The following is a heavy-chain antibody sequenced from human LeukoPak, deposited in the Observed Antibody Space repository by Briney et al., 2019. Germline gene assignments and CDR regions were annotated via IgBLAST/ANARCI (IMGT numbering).Heavy chain of an antibody. V-gene: IGHV1-69*01. D-gene: IGHD5-24*01. CDR1: GGTFSSYA. CDR2: IIPIFGTA. Sequence: SVKVSCKASGGTFSSYAISWVRQAPGQGLEWMGGIIPIFGTANYAQKFQGRVTITADESTSTAYMELSSLRSEDTAVYYCARGTRDGYNLFDYWGQGTLATVSS. J-gene: IGHJ4*02. CDR3: ARGTRDGYNLFDY.